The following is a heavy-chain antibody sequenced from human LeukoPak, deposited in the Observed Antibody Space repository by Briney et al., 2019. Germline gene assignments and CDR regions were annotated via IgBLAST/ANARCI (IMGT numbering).Heavy chain of an antibody. J-gene: IGHJ4*02. Sequence: PGGSLRLSCATSGFTVITNYMSWVRQAPGKGLEWVSVIYSDGTTYYADSVKGRFTISRDNSKNTLYLQMNSLRAEDTAVYYCAKDPEMATITGHYFDYWGQGALVTVSS. CDR2: IYSDGTT. V-gene: IGHV3-66*01. CDR3: AKDPEMATITGHYFDY. CDR1: GFTVITNY. D-gene: IGHD5-24*01.